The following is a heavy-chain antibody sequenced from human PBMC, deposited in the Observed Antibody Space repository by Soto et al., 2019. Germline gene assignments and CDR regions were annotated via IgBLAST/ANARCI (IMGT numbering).Heavy chain of an antibody. V-gene: IGHV1-2*02. CDR1: GYTFSDYY. CDR3: ARGRGYCGGDCYSGALDI. D-gene: IGHD2-21*02. CDR2: INPNSGGT. Sequence: ASVKVSCKASGYTFSDYYIHWVRQAPGQGLEWMGWINPNSGGTKYAPKFQGGVTMTRDTSITTAYMELSRLRSGDTAVYYYARGRGYCGGDCYSGALDIWGQGTMVTVSS. J-gene: IGHJ3*02.